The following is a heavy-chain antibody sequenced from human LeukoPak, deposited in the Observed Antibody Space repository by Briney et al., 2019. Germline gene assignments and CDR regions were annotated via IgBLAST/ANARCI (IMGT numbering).Heavy chain of an antibody. CDR1: GFIFSDYY. V-gene: IGHV3-11*05. CDR2: ISSSSIYT. J-gene: IGHJ4*02. CDR3: ARGSPPDY. Sequence: PGGSLRLSCAASGFIFSDYYMSWIRLAPGKGLEWLSYISSSSIYTSYADSVKGRFTISRDNAKNSLYLQLNSLRAEDTAVYYCARGSPPDYWGQGTLVTVSS. D-gene: IGHD2-15*01.